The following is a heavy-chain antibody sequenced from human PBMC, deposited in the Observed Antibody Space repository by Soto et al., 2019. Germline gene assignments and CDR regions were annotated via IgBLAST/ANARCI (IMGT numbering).Heavy chain of an antibody. D-gene: IGHD3-3*01. CDR2: IYPGDSDT. Sequence: GESLKISCKGSGYSFTNYWIGWLRQMPGKGLEWMGIIYPGDSDTKYSPSFQGQVTISADKSISTAYLQWSSLKASDTAMYYCARSFRGYNFWSGYLYWGQGTLVTVSS. V-gene: IGHV5-51*01. CDR1: GYSFTNYW. CDR3: ARSFRGYNFWSGYLY. J-gene: IGHJ4*02.